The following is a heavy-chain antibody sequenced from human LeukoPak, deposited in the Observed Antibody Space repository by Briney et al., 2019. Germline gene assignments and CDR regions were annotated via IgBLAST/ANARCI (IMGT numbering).Heavy chain of an antibody. CDR3: ARERVGGKLEQPRHNWFDP. Sequence: SETLSLTCTVSGGSISSSSYYWGWIRQPPGKGLEWIGSIYYSGSTYYNPSLKSRVTISVDTSKNQFSLKLSSVTAADTAVYYCARERVGGKLEQPRHNWFDPWGQGTLVTVSS. V-gene: IGHV4-39*07. CDR2: IYYSGST. D-gene: IGHD1/OR15-1a*01. J-gene: IGHJ5*02. CDR1: GGSISSSSYY.